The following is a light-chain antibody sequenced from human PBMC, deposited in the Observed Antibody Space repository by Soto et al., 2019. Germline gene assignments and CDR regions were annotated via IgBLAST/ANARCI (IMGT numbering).Light chain of an antibody. CDR1: SSDVGGYNY. V-gene: IGLV2-14*01. CDR3: SSYTSSSTPGV. CDR2: EVS. J-gene: IGLJ1*01. Sequence: QSALTQPASVSGSPGQSITISCTGTSSDVGGYNYVSWYQQHPGKAPKLMIYEVSDRPSGISNRFSGSKSGSTASLTISGLQAEDEADYYCSSYTSSSTPGVFGTGTKLTVL.